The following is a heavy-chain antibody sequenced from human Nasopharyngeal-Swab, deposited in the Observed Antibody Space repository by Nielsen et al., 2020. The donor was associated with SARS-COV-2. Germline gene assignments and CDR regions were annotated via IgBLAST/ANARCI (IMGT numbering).Heavy chain of an antibody. CDR2: ISYDGSNK. V-gene: IGHV3-30*14. Sequence: VRQAPGKGLEWVAVISYDGSNKYYADSVKGRFTISRDDSKNTLYLQMNSLKTEDTTVYYCTTAYCSGCSCYRDAFDIWGQGTMVTVSS. D-gene: IGHD2-15*01. CDR3: TTAYCSGCSCYRDAFDI. J-gene: IGHJ3*02.